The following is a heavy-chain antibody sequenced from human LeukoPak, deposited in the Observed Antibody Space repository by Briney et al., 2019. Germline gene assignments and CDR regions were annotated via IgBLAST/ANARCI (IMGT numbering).Heavy chain of an antibody. CDR3: AKHGFGVPEGY. Sequence: GGSLRLSCAASGFSFSPTWMHWVRQPPGQGLVWVARITSDGTSISYAESVKGRFTISRDNSKDTLYLQMNSLRAEDTAIYYCAKHGFGVPEGYWGQGTLVTVSS. D-gene: IGHD3-10*01. V-gene: IGHV3-74*03. CDR2: ITSDGTSI. J-gene: IGHJ4*02. CDR1: GFSFSPTW.